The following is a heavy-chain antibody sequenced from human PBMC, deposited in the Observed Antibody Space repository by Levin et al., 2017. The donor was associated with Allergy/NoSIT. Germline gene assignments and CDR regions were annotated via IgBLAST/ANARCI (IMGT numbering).Heavy chain of an antibody. D-gene: IGHD6-6*01. CDR2: ISHSGNT. J-gene: IGHJ4*02. V-gene: IGHV4-34*01. CDR3: AGVPQMEARPCEY. Sequence: LSQTLSLPCAVNGVSFRDYYWTWIRQSPGMGLQWIGEISHSGNTNYNPSLKSRVTISVVTSKTQFSLKLTSVTAADTAVYYCAGVPQMEARPCEYWGQGTLVTVSS. CDR1: GVSFRDYY.